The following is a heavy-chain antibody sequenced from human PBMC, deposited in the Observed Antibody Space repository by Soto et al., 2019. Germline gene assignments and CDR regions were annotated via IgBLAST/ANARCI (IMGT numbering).Heavy chain of an antibody. J-gene: IGHJ3*02. D-gene: IGHD3-16*02. Sequence: SETLSLTCTVSGGSISSYYWSWIRQPPGKGLEWIGYIYYSGSTNYNPYLKSRVPILVDTSKNQFSLKLSSVTAADTAVYYCAWIMITFGGVIVIRAFDIWGQGTMVTVSS. CDR2: IYYSGST. CDR3: AWIMITFGGVIVIRAFDI. CDR1: GGSISSYY. V-gene: IGHV4-59*01.